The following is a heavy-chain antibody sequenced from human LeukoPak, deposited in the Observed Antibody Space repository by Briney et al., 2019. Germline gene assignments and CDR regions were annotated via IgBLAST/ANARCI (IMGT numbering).Heavy chain of an antibody. D-gene: IGHD2-8*01. CDR2: MNPNSGDT. V-gene: IGHV1-8*03. CDR3: ASANFQH. Sequence: VASVKVSCKASGYTFTSYDINWVRQATGQGLEWMGWMNPNSGDTAYAQNFQGRVTITRSTSLSTAYMELSSLGSEDTAVYYCASANFQHWGQGTLVTVSS. J-gene: IGHJ1*01. CDR1: GYTFTSYD.